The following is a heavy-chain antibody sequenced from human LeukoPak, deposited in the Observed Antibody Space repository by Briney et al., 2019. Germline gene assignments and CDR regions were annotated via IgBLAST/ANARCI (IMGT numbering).Heavy chain of an antibody. D-gene: IGHD6-13*01. Sequence: GGSLRLSCAASGFTFDDYAMHWVRQAPGKGLEWVSLISWDGGSTYYADSVKGRFTISRDNSKNTLYLQMNSLRAEDTALYYCAKAPPGKAAAGPYYYYYYMDVWGKGTTVTVSS. V-gene: IGHV3-43D*03. CDR3: AKAPPGKAAAGPYYYYYYMDV. CDR2: ISWDGGST. CDR1: GFTFDDYA. J-gene: IGHJ6*03.